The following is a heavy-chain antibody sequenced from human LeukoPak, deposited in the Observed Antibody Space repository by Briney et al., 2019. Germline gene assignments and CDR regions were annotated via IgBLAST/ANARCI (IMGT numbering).Heavy chain of an antibody. D-gene: IGHD3-22*01. CDR2: ISGNADTA. Sequence: GGSLRPSCAASGFTFGSYVMSWVRQAPGKGLEWVSSISGNADTAYYAESVKGRFTISRDNSKKTVFLQIAGLRAEDTALYYCAGGNDYFDTSGYYFERLQHWGQGTLVTASS. CDR1: GFTFGSYV. CDR3: AGGNDYFDTSGYYFERLQH. V-gene: IGHV3-23*01. J-gene: IGHJ1*01.